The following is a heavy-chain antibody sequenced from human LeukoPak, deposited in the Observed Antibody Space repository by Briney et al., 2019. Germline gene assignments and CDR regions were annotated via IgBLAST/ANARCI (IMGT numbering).Heavy chain of an antibody. CDR2: ISGSGGST. Sequence: QSGGSLRLSCAASGFTFSSYAMSWVRQAPGKGLEWVSAISGSGGSTYYADSVEGRFTISRDNSKNTLYLQMNSLRAEDTAVYHCAKGGAPSWYFDYWGQGTLVTVSS. CDR1: GFTFSSYA. J-gene: IGHJ4*02. CDR3: AKGGAPSWYFDY. V-gene: IGHV3-23*01. D-gene: IGHD1-26*01.